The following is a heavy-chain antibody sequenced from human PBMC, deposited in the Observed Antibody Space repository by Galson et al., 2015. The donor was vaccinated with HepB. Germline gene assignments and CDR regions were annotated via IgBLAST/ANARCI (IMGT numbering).Heavy chain of an antibody. Sequence: SLRLSCAASGFTFSSYSMNWVRQAPGKGLEWVSSISSSSSYIYYADSVKGRFTISRDNAKNSLHLQMNSLRAEDTAVYYCAWGAVAGPNYWGQGTLVTVSS. CDR2: ISSSSSYI. D-gene: IGHD6-19*01. V-gene: IGHV3-21*01. CDR1: GFTFSSYS. CDR3: AWGAVAGPNY. J-gene: IGHJ4*02.